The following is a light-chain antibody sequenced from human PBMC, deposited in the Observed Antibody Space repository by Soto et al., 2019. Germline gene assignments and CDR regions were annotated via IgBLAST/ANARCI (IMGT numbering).Light chain of an antibody. Sequence: EIVVTQSPAALSLPPGDRATIFCKTSQTISKYLVWYQQKPGQAPRLLIYGISTRATGVPDRFSGSGSGTDFTLTISRLEPEDFAVYSCEQYGSSPRTFGQGTKVEIK. J-gene: IGKJ1*01. V-gene: IGKV3-20*01. CDR3: EQYGSSPRT. CDR1: QTISKY. CDR2: GIS.